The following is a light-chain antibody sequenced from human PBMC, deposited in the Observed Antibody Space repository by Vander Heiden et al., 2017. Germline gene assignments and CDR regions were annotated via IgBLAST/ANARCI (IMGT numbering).Light chain of an antibody. CDR1: QSVSSSY. CDR3: QQDGSSLEFT. V-gene: IGKV3D-20*01. Sequence: EIVLTQSPATLSLSPGERATLSCGASQSVSSSYLAWYQQKPGRAPRLLIYDASSRATGIPDRFSGSGYGTDFTLTISRREPEDFAVYYCQQDGSSLEFTFGPGTKVDIK. J-gene: IGKJ3*01. CDR2: DAS.